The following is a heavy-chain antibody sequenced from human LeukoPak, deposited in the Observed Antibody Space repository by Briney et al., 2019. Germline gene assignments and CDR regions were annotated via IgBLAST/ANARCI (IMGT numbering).Heavy chain of an antibody. CDR1: GGSFSGXY. Sequence: SETLSLTCAVYGGSFSGXYWSWIRQPPGKGLEWIGEXXHSGSTNYNPSLKSRVTISVDTSKNQFSLKLSSVTAADTAVYYCARGFYYDLLFSNLGPYYYYGMDVWGQGTTVTVSS. CDR2: XXHSGST. V-gene: IGHV4-34*01. J-gene: IGHJ6*02. D-gene: IGHD3-3*01. CDR3: ARGFYYDLLFSNLGPYYYYGMDV.